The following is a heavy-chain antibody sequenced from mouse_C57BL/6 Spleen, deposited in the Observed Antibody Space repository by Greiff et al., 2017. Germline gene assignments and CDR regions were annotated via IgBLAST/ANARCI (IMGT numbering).Heavy chain of an antibody. V-gene: IGHV1-5*01. J-gene: IGHJ2*01. CDR1: GYTFTSYW. CDR3: TRSNWGSHFDY. CDR2: IYPGNSDT. D-gene: IGHD4-1*01. Sequence: EVQLLESGTVLARPGASVTMSCKTSGYTFTSYWLHWVKQRPGRGLVWYGAIYPGNSDTSYNQTFKGKTYLTAVTSASTAYMEFSSLTNEDSAVYYCTRSNWGSHFDYWGQGTTLTVSS.